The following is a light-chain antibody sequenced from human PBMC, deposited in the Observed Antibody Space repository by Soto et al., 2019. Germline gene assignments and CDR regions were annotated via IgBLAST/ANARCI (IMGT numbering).Light chain of an antibody. V-gene: IGLV2-11*01. CDR2: DVS. J-gene: IGLJ1*01. CDR3: CSYAGSYTYV. Sequence: QSALTQPRSVSGSPGQSVTISCTGTSSDVGGYNYVSWYQQHPGKAPKLMIYDVSKRPSGVPDRFSGSKSGNTASLTISGLQAEDEADYYCCSYAGSYTYVFGTGTKGHRP. CDR1: SSDVGGYNY.